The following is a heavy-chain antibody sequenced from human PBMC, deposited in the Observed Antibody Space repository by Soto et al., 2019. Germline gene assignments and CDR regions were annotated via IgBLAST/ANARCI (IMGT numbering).Heavy chain of an antibody. CDR1: GFTFSSYS. V-gene: IGHV3-21*01. Sequence: SLRLSCAASGFTFSSYSMNWVRQAPGKGLEWGSSISSSSSYIYYADSVKGRFTISRDNAKNSLYLQMNSLRAEDTAVYYCARGPISSGWYFDYWGQGTLVTVSS. CDR2: ISSSSSYI. CDR3: ARGPISSGWYFDY. D-gene: IGHD6-19*01. J-gene: IGHJ4*02.